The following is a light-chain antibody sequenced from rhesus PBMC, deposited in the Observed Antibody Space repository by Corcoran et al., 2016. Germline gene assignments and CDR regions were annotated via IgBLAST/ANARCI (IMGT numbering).Light chain of an antibody. J-gene: IGKJ2*01. CDR2: GAS. CDR1: QSVSSS. V-gene: IGKV3-42*03. Sequence: EIVMTQSPATLPLSPGERATLSCRASQSVSSSLAWYQQQPGQAPMLLIYGASSRATGIPDRFSGSGSGTEFTLTISSLEPEDFAVYYCQQYSNWPQYSFGQGTKVEIK. CDR3: QQYSNWPQYS.